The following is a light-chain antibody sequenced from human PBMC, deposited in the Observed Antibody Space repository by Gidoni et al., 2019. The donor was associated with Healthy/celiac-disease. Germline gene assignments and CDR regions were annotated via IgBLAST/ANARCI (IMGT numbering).Light chain of an antibody. V-gene: IGKV1-39*01. Sequence: IQMTQSPSSLSASVSDRVTITCRASQSISSYLNWYQQKPGKAPKLLIYAASSLQSGVPSRFSGSGSGTDFTLTISSLQPEDFATYYCQQSYSAPVTFGQGTKVEIK. CDR1: QSISSY. CDR2: AAS. J-gene: IGKJ1*01. CDR3: QQSYSAPVT.